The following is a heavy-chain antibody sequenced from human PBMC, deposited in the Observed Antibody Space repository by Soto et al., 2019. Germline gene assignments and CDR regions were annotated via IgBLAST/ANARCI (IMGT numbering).Heavy chain of an antibody. CDR3: ASSYGSGYRAFDY. J-gene: IGHJ4*02. CDR1: GDTFTFYA. D-gene: IGHD3-10*01. Sequence: QVQLVQSGAEVKKPGSSVRVSCKASGDTFTFYAINWVRQAPGLGLAWMGRINPILSMSNYAQRFQGRVTMTADKSTITAYMELSRLRSEDTAMYYCASSYGSGYRAFDYWGQGALGTVS. V-gene: IGHV1-69*02. CDR2: INPILSMS.